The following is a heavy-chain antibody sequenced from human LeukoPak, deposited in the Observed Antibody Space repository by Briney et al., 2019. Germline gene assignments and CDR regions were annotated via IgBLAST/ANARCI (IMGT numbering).Heavy chain of an antibody. CDR3: ARDGSLPDY. V-gene: IGHV3-74*01. CDR2: ITSDGSSA. CDR1: GFIFSNYW. Sequence: GGSLRLSCAASGFIFSNYWMHWVRQAPGKGLVWVSRITSDGSSANYADSVKGRFTISRDNAKNTLYLQMDSLRAEDTAVYYCARDGSLPDYWGQGTLVTVSS. J-gene: IGHJ4*02.